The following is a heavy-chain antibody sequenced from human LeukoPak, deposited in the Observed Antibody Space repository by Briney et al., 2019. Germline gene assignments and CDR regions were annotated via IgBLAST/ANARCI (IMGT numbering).Heavy chain of an antibody. CDR1: GFTFSYHW. D-gene: IGHD6-19*01. J-gene: IGHJ4*02. CDR2: IKNDGTVK. V-gene: IGHV3-7*01. CDR3: VRQAAGGAFSGH. Sequence: PGGSLRLSCAASGFTFSYHWMTWVRQAPGKGLEWVANIKNDGTVKNYVDSVKGRFTISRDNAKNSLYLQMNSLRVEDTAVYFCVRQAAGGAFSGHWGQGSLVTVSS.